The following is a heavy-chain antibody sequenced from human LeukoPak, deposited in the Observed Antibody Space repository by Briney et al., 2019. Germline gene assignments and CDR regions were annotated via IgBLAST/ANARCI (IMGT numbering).Heavy chain of an antibody. CDR1: GFTFSSYG. Sequence: GGSLRLSCAASGFTFSSYGMHWVRQAPGKGLEWVAFIRYDGSNKYYADSVKGRFTISRDNSKNTLYLQMNSLRAEDTAVYYCAKDGRIAARRTDYYCMDVWGKGTTVTVSS. V-gene: IGHV3-30*02. CDR2: IRYDGSNK. J-gene: IGHJ6*03. D-gene: IGHD6-6*01. CDR3: AKDGRIAARRTDYYCMDV.